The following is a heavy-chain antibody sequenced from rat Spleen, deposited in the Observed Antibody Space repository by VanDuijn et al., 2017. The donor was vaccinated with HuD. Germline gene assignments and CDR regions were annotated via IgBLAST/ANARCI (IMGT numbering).Heavy chain of an antibody. V-gene: IGHV5S13*01. CDR2: ILNDATNT. D-gene: IGHD5-1*01. Sequence: EVQLVESGGGLVQPGGSLKLSCAASGFTFSNYDMAWVRQAPTKGLEWIASILNDATNTYYRDSVKGRFTISRDNAKNTLYLQMDSLRSEDTATYYCARHPQLGAYWYFDFWGPGTMVTVSS. CDR3: ARHPQLGAYWYFDF. J-gene: IGHJ1*01. CDR1: GFTFSNYD.